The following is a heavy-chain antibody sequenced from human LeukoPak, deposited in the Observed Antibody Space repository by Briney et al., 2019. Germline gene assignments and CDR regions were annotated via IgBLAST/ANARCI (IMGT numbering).Heavy chain of an antibody. J-gene: IGHJ5*02. Sequence: ASVKVSCKASGYTFTTYGITWVRQAPGQGLEWMGWISPYNGNTDYAQKFRGRVTMTRDTSISTAYMELSRLRSDDTAVYYCARLNEYNWFDPWGQGTLVTVSS. CDR1: GYTFTTYG. D-gene: IGHD1-1*01. V-gene: IGHV1-18*01. CDR3: ARLNEYNWFDP. CDR2: ISPYNGNT.